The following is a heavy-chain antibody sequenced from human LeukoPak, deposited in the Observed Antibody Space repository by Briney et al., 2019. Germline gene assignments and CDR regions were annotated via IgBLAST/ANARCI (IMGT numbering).Heavy chain of an antibody. D-gene: IGHD5-18*01. J-gene: IGHJ4*02. CDR3: ARGYSYPYFDY. Sequence: GGSLRLSCAASGFTFSTYTMNWVRQAPGKGLEWVSYISSSSSTIYYADSVKGRFTISRDNAKNSLYLQMISLRDEDTAVYYCARGYSYPYFDYWGQGTLVTVSS. CDR2: ISSSSSTI. CDR1: GFTFSTYT. V-gene: IGHV3-48*02.